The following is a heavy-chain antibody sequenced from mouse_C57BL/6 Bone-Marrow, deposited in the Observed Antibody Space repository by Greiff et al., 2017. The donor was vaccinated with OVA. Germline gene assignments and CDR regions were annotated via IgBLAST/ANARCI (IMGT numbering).Heavy chain of an antibody. CDR1: GFSLTSYG. CDR3: ATPYSNYVRFAY. V-gene: IGHV2-2*01. D-gene: IGHD2-5*01. J-gene: IGHJ3*01. Sequence: QVQLQQSGPGLVQPSQSLSITCTVSGFSLTSYGVHWVRQSPGKGLEWLGVIWSGGSTDYNAAFISSLSISKDNSKSQVFFKMNRLQADATAIYYCATPYSNYVRFAYWGQGTLVTVSA. CDR2: IWSGGST.